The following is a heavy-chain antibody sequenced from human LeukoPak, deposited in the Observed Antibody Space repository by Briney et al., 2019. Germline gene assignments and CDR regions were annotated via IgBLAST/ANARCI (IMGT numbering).Heavy chain of an antibody. Sequence: GASVKVSCKASGYTFTTFAIHWVRQVPGQSLEWMGWINAGNGNTKYPQNFQGRVTITRDTSASTAYMELSSLTSEDTAVSYCARDSRTMSNWFDTWGQGTPVTVSS. CDR3: ARDSRTMSNWFDT. D-gene: IGHD1-1*01. V-gene: IGHV1-3*01. CDR2: INAGNGNT. J-gene: IGHJ5*02. CDR1: GYTFTTFA.